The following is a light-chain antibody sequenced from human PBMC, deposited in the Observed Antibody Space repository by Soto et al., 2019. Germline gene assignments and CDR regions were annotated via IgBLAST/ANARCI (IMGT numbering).Light chain of an antibody. CDR1: QSISSW. V-gene: IGKV1-5*01. Sequence: DIHMTQSPSTLSASVGYRVTITCRASQSISSWLAWYQQKPGKAPKLLIYHASSLESGVPSRFRGSGSGTEFTLTISSLPPDDFETYYCQQYNSYSWTFGQGTKVDIK. CDR3: QQYNSYSWT. J-gene: IGKJ1*01. CDR2: HAS.